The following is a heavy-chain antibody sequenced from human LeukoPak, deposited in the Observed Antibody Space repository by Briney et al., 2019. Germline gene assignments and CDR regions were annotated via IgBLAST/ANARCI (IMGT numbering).Heavy chain of an antibody. CDR3: ARGLVPAANDYYYMDV. CDR1: GFTFSSYG. V-gene: IGHV3-30*02. D-gene: IGHD2-2*01. Sequence: PGGSLRLSCAASGFTFSSYGMHWVRQAPGKGLEGVAFIRYDGSNKYYADSVKGRFTISRDNSKNTLYLQMNSLRAEDTAVYYCARGLVPAANDYYYMDVWGKGTTVTVSS. J-gene: IGHJ6*03. CDR2: IRYDGSNK.